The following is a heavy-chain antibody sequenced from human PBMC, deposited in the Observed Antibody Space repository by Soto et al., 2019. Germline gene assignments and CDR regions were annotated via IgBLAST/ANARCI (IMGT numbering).Heavy chain of an antibody. Sequence: EVQLLESGGGLVQPGGSLRLSCAASGFTFSSGAMSWVRQAPGKGLEWVSSISGSGGSTSYADSVKGRFTISRDNSKNTLDLHMNNHRADATAVYYCAKGNWGHVAAFHFDGWGQGTLVTVSS. CDR1: GFTFSSGA. CDR3: AKGNWGHVAAFHFDG. V-gene: IGHV3-23*01. CDR2: ISGSGGST. J-gene: IGHJ4*02. D-gene: IGHD6-19*01.